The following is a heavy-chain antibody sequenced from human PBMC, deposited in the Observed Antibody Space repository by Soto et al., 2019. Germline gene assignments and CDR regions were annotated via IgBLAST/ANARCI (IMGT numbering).Heavy chain of an antibody. V-gene: IGHV1-8*01. CDR1: GYTFTTHH. J-gene: IGHJ5*02. CDR2: MNTNTKST. D-gene: IGHD2-15*01. Sequence: QVPLVQSGAEAKRPGASVKVSCKASGYTFTTHHIHWVRQAPGQGLEWMGWMNTNTKSTDGAQKCQGRVTLTRNTAISTGYWELRGLKFDDRAVYYCAREVVEVVETTSLWFDPWGQGTLVTVSS. CDR3: AREVVEVVETTSLWFDP.